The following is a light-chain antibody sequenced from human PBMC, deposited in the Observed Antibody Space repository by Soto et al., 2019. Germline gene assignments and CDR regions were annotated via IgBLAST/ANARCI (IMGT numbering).Light chain of an antibody. Sequence: EIVMTQSPATLSVSPGERATLSCRAGQSVSSNLAWYQQKPGQAPRLLIYGASTRATGIPARFSGSGSGTAFTLTISSLLSEDFAVYYXXXYNNWPPWTFGQGTKVEIK. V-gene: IGKV3-15*01. CDR1: QSVSSN. CDR3: XXYNNWPPWT. CDR2: GAS. J-gene: IGKJ1*01.